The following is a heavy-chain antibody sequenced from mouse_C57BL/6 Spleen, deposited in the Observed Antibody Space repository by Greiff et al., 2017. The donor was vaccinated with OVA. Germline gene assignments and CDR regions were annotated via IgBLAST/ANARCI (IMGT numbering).Heavy chain of an antibody. D-gene: IGHD2-4*01. V-gene: IGHV5-12*01. J-gene: IGHJ4*01. CDR3: ARYDYDGGYYAMDY. CDR2: ISNGGGST. Sequence: EVQVVESGGGLVQPGGSLKLSCAASGFTFSDYYMYWVRQTPEKRLEWVAYISNGGGSTYYPDTVKGRFTISRDNAKNTLYLQMSRLKSEDTAMYYCARYDYDGGYYAMDYWGQGTSVTVSS. CDR1: GFTFSDYY.